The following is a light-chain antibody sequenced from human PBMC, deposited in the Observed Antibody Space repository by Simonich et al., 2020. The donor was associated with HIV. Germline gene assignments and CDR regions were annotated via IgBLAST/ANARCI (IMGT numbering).Light chain of an antibody. CDR1: QRVSSY. V-gene: IGKV3-11*01. CDR2: DAA. J-gene: IGKJ5*01. Sequence: EVVLTQSPATLSLSPGERATLSCRASQRVSSYLAWYQKTPGQAPRLLIYDAANRATGIPARFSGSGSGTDFTLTISSLEPEDFAVYYCQQRSGWPPITFGQGTRLEIK. CDR3: QQRSGWPPIT.